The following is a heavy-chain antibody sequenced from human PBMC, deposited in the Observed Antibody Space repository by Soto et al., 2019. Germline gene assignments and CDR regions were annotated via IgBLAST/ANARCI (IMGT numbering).Heavy chain of an antibody. CDR3: ATLVGANDY. V-gene: IGHV4-4*07. D-gene: IGHD1-26*01. J-gene: IGHJ4*02. Sequence: PSETLSLTCTVSGGSIYTYSWTWLRQPAGKGLEWIGHIYSSGSANYNPSLKSRVSMSVDTSKNQFSLKLNSVTAADTAVYYCATLVGANDYWGQGALVTVPS. CDR2: IYSSGSA. CDR1: GGSIYTYS.